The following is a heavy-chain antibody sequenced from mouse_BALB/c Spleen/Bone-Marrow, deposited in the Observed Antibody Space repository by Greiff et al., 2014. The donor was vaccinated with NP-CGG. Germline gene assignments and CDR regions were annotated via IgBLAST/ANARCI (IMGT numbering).Heavy chain of an antibody. J-gene: IGHJ3*01. CDR2: INPNNGDT. V-gene: IGHV1-18*01. Sequence: VQLQQPGPEPVKPGASVKMSCRASGYTFTDYHMKWVKQSHGKSLEWIGEINPNNGDTFYNQKYKGKATLTVDKSSSTAYMQLNSLTSEDSAVYYCARRQEDYYAWFAYWGQGTLVTVSA. D-gene: IGHD1-1*01. CDR3: ARRQEDYYAWFAY. CDR1: GYTFTDYH.